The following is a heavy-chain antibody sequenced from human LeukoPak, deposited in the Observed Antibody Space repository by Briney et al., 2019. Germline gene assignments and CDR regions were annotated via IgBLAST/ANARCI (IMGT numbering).Heavy chain of an antibody. Sequence: GGSLRLSCAASGFTFSSYSMNWVRQAPGKGLEWVSYISSSSSTIYYADSVKGRFTISRDNAKNSLYLQMNSLRAEDTAVYYCAREGVYDYGDQRASDYWGQGTLVTVSS. D-gene: IGHD4-17*01. CDR3: AREGVYDYGDQRASDY. J-gene: IGHJ4*02. CDR2: ISSSSSTI. CDR1: GFTFSSYS. V-gene: IGHV3-48*04.